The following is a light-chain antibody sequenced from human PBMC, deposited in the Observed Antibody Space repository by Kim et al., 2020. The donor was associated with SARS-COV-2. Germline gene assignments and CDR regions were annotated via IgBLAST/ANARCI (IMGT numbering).Light chain of an antibody. V-gene: IGLV1-44*01. J-gene: IGLJ1*01. Sequence: GRRVTIPCSGGDSNIGTNTVNGYQRIPGTAPKLLIYSNDHRPSGDRDRFSGSKSGTSASLAISGLQSGDEADYYCSAWDDSLNANVFGTGTKVTVL. CDR3: SAWDDSLNANV. CDR2: SND. CDR1: DSNIGTNT.